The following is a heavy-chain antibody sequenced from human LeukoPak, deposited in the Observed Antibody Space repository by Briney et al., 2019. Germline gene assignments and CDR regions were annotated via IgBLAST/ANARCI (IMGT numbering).Heavy chain of an antibody. V-gene: IGHV3-73*01. D-gene: IGHD2-2*01. CDR2: IRSKANSYAT. CDR3: TRSCSSTSCHRQRYYYYYYYMDV. J-gene: IGHJ6*03. Sequence: GGSLRPSCAASGFTFSGSAMHWVRQASGKGLEWVGRIRSKANSYATAYAASVKGRFTISRDDSKNTAYLQMNSLKTEDTAVYYCTRSCSSTSCHRQRYYYYYYYMDVWGKGTTVTVSS. CDR1: GFTFSGSA.